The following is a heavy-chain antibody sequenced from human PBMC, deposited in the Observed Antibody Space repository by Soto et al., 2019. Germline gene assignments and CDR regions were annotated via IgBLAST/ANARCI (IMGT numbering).Heavy chain of an antibody. D-gene: IGHD3-22*01. CDR3: ATLFYDSSGYPPRPAY. J-gene: IGHJ1*01. CDR2: ISYDGSNK. V-gene: IGHV3-30-3*01. CDR1: GFTFSSYA. Sequence: GGSLRLSCAASGFTFSSYAMHWVRQAPGKGLEWVAVISYDGSNKYYADSVKGRFTISRDNSKNTLYLQMNSLRAEDTAVYYCATLFYDSSGYPPRPAYCGQGTLVPVSS.